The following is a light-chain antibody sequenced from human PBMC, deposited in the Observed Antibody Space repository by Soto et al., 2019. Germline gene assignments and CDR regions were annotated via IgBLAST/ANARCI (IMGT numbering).Light chain of an antibody. CDR2: DAS. V-gene: IGKV3-11*01. CDR3: QQRSNWPLT. Sequence: EIVLTQSPATLSLSPGERATLSCRASQSVSSYLAWYQQKPGQAPRLLIYDASNRATGIPARFSGSGSGTDLTLTISSLEDEDFAVYYCQQRSNWPLTFGGGTKVEIK. CDR1: QSVSSY. J-gene: IGKJ4*01.